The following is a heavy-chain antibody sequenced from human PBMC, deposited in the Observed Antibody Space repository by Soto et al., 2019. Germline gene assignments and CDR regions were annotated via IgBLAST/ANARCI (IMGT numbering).Heavy chain of an antibody. Sequence: GGSLRLSCAASGFTFDTYWMNWVRQAPGKGPEWLSGINSDGTISSYADSVKGRFTISRDRSKNTVHLQMNNVRAEDTAVYYCVRDKRTISGIFPGYWGQGTQVTVSS. J-gene: IGHJ4*02. CDR3: VRDKRTISGIFPGY. CDR1: GFTFDTYW. V-gene: IGHV3-74*01. CDR2: INSDGTIS. D-gene: IGHD1-1*01.